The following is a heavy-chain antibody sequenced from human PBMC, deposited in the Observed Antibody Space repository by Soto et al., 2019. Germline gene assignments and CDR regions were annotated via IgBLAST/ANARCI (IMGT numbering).Heavy chain of an antibody. CDR3: ARAHSGYRYGQGGYYQYYAMDV. Sequence: GGSLRLSCAASEFTFSNHGMNWVRQAPGKGLEWVSYISSGAGSTTYYADSVKGRFTISRDNAKNSLYLQMNSLRAEDTAVYYCARAHSGYRYGQGGYYQYYAMDVWGQGTTVTGSS. J-gene: IGHJ6*02. CDR1: EFTFSNHG. V-gene: IGHV3-48*04. D-gene: IGHD5-18*01. CDR2: ISSGAGSTT.